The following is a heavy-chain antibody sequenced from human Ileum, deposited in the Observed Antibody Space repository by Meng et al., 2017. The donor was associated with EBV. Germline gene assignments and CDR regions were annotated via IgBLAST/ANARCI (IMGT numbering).Heavy chain of an antibody. V-gene: IGHV4-30-2*01. CDR1: GGSISSGGHS. CDR3: ARAHPVVYFFDY. CDR2: IQHSGST. Sequence: RQLQASGSGLVKPSQTLSRTCAVSGGSISSGGHSWSWIRQPPGKGLEWIGDIQHSGSTYYNPSLKSRVTISVDRSRNQFSLKLSSVTAADTAVYYCARAHPVVYFFDYWGQGTLVTVSS. D-gene: IGHD4-23*01. J-gene: IGHJ4*02.